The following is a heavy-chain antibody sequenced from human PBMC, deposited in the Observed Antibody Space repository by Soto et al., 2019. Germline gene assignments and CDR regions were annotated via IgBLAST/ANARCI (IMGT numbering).Heavy chain of an antibody. V-gene: IGHV3-30*04. Sequence: GGSLRLSCAASGFTFSSYAMHCVRQAAGEGLEWVAVISSDVRNKNYADSVKGRLTISRDNPKNTLYLQMNRLITADTCVNYCAIDLRHYYEGPDYWGQGTLVTVSS. J-gene: IGHJ4*02. CDR3: AIDLRHYYEGPDY. CDR2: ISSDVRNK. D-gene: IGHD3-22*01. CDR1: GFTFSSYA.